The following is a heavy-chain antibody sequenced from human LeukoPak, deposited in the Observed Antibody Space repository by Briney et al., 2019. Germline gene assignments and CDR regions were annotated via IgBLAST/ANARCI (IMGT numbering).Heavy chain of an antibody. CDR2: INHSGST. J-gene: IGHJ4*02. Sequence: PSETLSLTCAVYGGSFNDYYWNWIRQPPGKGLEWIGEINHSGSTNYNPSLKSRVTISVDTSKNQFSLKLSSVTAADTAVYYCARGSTVTIKSNSPDYWGQGTLVTVSS. D-gene: IGHD4-17*01. CDR3: ARGSTVTIKSNSPDY. CDR1: GGSFNDYY. V-gene: IGHV4-34*01.